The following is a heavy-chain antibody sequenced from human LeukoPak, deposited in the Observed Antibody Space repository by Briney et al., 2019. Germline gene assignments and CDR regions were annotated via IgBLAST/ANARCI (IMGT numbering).Heavy chain of an antibody. CDR1: RFTFSSYA. J-gene: IGHJ4*02. CDR3: ARGLVIAVAGTAGM. Sequence: GGSLRLSCAASRFTFSSYAMHWVRRAPGKGLEWVAVISYDGSNKYYADSVKGRFTISRDNSKNTLYLQMNSLRAEDTAVYYCARGLVIAVAGTAGMGGQGTLVTVSS. CDR2: ISYDGSNK. D-gene: IGHD6-19*01. V-gene: IGHV3-30-3*01.